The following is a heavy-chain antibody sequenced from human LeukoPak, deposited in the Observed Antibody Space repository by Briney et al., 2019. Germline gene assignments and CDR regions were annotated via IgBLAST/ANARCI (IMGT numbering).Heavy chain of an antibody. J-gene: IGHJ4*02. CDR3: ARDGGAVDY. Sequence: PSETLSLTCTVPGGSISSYYWSWIRQPPGKGLEWIGYIYYSGSTNYNPSLKSRVTISVDTSKNQFSLKLSSVTAADTAVYYCARDGGAVDYWGQGTLVTVSS. CDR1: GGSISSYY. V-gene: IGHV4-59*01. CDR2: IYYSGST. D-gene: IGHD3-16*01.